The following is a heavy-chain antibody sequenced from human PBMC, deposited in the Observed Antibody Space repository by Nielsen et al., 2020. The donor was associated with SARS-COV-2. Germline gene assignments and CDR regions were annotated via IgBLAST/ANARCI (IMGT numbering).Heavy chain of an antibody. CDR1: GYSISSGYY. Sequence: SETLSLTCSVSGYSISSGYYWGWIRQSPGKGLEWIGTIFHTGSIYLNPSLRGRVTISVDPSWNQFSLRLSSVTAADTGVYYCARGRGQWLSEYFQDWGQGTLVSVSS. V-gene: IGHV4-38-2*02. D-gene: IGHD6-19*01. CDR2: IFHTGSI. CDR3: ARGRGQWLSEYFQD. J-gene: IGHJ1*01.